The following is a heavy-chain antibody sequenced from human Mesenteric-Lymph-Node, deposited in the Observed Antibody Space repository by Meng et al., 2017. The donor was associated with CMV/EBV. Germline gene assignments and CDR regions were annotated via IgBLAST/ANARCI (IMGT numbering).Heavy chain of an antibody. J-gene: IGHJ4*02. CDR3: ARHQRWLKSEGGFNY. CDR1: GGSFSGYY. V-gene: IGHV4-34*01. D-gene: IGHD4-23*01. Sequence: QVQLQQWGAGLLKPSETLSLTCAVYGGSFSGYYWSWIRQPPGKGLEWIGEINHSGSTNYNPSLKSRVTISVDTSKNQFSLKLSSVTAADTAVYCCARHQRWLKSEGGFNYWGQGTLVTVSS. CDR2: INHSGST.